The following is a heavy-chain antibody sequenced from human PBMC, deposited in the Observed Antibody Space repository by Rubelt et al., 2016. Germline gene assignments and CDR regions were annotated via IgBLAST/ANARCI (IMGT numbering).Heavy chain of an antibody. Sequence: SRGGLVQPGGSLRVSCAASGFTFSRYVMNWVRQAPGKGLEWVAAISGSGGSTFYADSVKGRFTISRDNSKNTLYLQMNSLRAEDTAVYYCAKDRVGSWFSLDYWGQGTLVTVST. CDR3: AKDRVGSWFSLDY. D-gene: IGHD6-13*01. V-gene: IGHV3-23*01. J-gene: IGHJ4*02. CDR2: ISGSGGST. CDR1: GFTFSRYV.